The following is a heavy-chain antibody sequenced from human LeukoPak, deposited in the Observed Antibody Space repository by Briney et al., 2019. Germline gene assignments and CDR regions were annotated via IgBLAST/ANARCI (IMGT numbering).Heavy chain of an antibody. Sequence: SLGSLRLSCAASGVTFSSYNMNCVRQAPGRGLEWVSSISSSDSDIYYADSVKGRFTISRDNAKNSLYLQMNSLRAGDTAVYYCATAIFSGYVPPHYRGQGTLVTVSS. J-gene: IGHJ4*02. D-gene: IGHD5-12*01. V-gene: IGHV3-21*01. CDR3: ATAIFSGYVPPHY. CDR2: ISSSDSDI. CDR1: GVTFSSYN.